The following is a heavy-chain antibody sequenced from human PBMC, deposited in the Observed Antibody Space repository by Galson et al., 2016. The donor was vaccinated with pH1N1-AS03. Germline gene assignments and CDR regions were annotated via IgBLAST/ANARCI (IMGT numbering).Heavy chain of an antibody. J-gene: IGHJ4*02. D-gene: IGHD3-10*01. CDR1: GFAFNDYA. CDR2: IASGGAET. V-gene: IGHV3-23*01. Sequence: SLRLSCAASGFAFNDYAMTWVRQPPGKGLEYVSSIASGGAETLSAESVKGRFTMSRDNSKHTVYLQMKSLRAEDTAVYYCATGRGYYYEYWGQGTLVTVSS. CDR3: ATGRGYYYEY.